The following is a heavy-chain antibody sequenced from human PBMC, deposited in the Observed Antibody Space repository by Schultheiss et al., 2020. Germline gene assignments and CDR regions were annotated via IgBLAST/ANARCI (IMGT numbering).Heavy chain of an antibody. CDR1: GGSFSGYY. CDR2: INHSGST. CDR3: ARDWGSSGFYGHFDL. J-gene: IGHJ2*01. Sequence: SETLSLTCAVYGGSFSGYYWSWIRQPPGKGLEWIGEINHSGSTYYNPSLKSRVTISVDRSKNQFSLKLSSVTAADTAVYYCARDWGSSGFYGHFDLWGRGTLVTFSS. V-gene: IGHV4-34*01. D-gene: IGHD3-22*01.